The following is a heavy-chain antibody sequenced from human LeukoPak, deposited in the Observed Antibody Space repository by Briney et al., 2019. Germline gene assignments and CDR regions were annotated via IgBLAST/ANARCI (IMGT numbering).Heavy chain of an antibody. CDR1: GGSISSSSYY. V-gene: IGHV4-39*02. D-gene: IGHD5-18*01. CDR2: IYYSGST. J-gene: IGHJ3*02. CDR3: ARLGGYSYGYSGAFDI. Sequence: SETLSLTCTVSGGSISSSSYYWGWIRQPPGKGPEWIGNIYYSGSTYYNPSLKSRVSISVDTSQKHFSLRLSSVTAADTAVYYCARLGGYSYGYSGAFDIWGQGTRVTVSS.